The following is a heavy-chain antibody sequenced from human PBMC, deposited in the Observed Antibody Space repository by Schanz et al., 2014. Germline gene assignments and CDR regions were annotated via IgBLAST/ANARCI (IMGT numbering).Heavy chain of an antibody. J-gene: IGHJ6*04. Sequence: EVQLVESGGGLVQPGGSLKLSCAASGLIFSNYVMNWVRQAPEKGLEWVSYISSSSGTIYYADSVKGRFTISRDNAKNLLYLQMNGLRAEDTAVYFCARDLSSLIQGDVWGKGTTVTVAS. V-gene: IGHV3-48*01. CDR1: GLIFSNYV. CDR3: ARDLSSLIQGDV. D-gene: IGHD2-2*01. CDR2: ISSSSGTI.